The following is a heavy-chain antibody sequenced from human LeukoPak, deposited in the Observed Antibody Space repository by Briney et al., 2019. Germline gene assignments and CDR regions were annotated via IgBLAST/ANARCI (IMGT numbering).Heavy chain of an antibody. Sequence: SETLSLTCAVYGESFSGYYWSWIRQPPGKGLTWIGEINHSGTTNYSPSLKSRVTISLDTSKSQFSLMLSSVTAANTAVYYCARGKYDSGGYYLDYWGQGTLVTVSS. V-gene: IGHV4-34*01. CDR1: GESFSGYY. CDR2: INHSGTT. D-gene: IGHD3-22*01. J-gene: IGHJ4*02. CDR3: ARGKYDSGGYYLDY.